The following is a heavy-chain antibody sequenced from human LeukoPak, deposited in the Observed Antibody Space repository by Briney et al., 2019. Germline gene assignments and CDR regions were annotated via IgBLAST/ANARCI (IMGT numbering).Heavy chain of an antibody. J-gene: IGHJ4*02. V-gene: IGHV3-21*01. Sequence: GGSLRLSCAASGFTFSSYSMNWVRQAPGKGLEWVSSIGSSSSYIYYADSVKGRFTISRDNAKNSLYLQMNSLRAEDTAVYYCAREDYDYVWGSYRVFDYWGQGTLVTVSS. D-gene: IGHD3-16*02. CDR2: IGSSSSYI. CDR1: GFTFSSYS. CDR3: AREDYDYVWGSYRVFDY.